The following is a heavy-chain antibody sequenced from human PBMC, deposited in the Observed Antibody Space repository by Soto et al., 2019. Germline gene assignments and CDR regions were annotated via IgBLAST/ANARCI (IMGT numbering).Heavy chain of an antibody. CDR3: ARGRYCLTGRCFPNWFDS. CDR1: GDSISSVDYF. V-gene: IGHV4-30-4*01. J-gene: IGHJ5*01. CDR2: IYKSATT. D-gene: IGHD2-15*01. Sequence: LSLTCSVSGDSISSVDYFWAWIRQPPGQALEYIGYIYKSATTYYNPSFESRVAIPLDTSKSQFSLNVTSVTAADTAVYFCARGRYCLTGRCFPNWFDSWGQGTLVTVSS.